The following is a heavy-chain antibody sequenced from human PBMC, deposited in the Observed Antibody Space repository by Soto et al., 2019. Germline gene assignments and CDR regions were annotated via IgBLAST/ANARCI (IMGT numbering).Heavy chain of an antibody. CDR1: GGSISSSSYY. CDR3: ARGYCSSTSCYIWDNWFDP. D-gene: IGHD2-2*02. Sequence: SETLSLTCTVSGGSISSSSYYWGWIRQPPGKGLEWIGYIYYSGSTNYNLSLKSRVTISVDTSKNQFSLKLSSVTAADTAVYYCARGYCSSTSCYIWDNWFDPWGQGTLVTVSS. J-gene: IGHJ5*02. CDR2: IYYSGST. V-gene: IGHV4-39*07.